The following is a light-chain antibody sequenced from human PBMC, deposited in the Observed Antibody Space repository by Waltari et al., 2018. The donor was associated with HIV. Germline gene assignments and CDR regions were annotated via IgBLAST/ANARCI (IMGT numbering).Light chain of an antibody. CDR2: DTA. CDR1: QSVDIH. V-gene: IGKV3-15*01. Sequence: EIVMTQSPATLSVSPGETATLSFRASQSVDIHVAWYQQKPGQDPSRLIHDTATRATGVPDRFSGSGSATEVTLIISSLQSEDFAVYYCQQYSNWLPYTFGQGTKLEI. CDR3: QQYSNWLPYT. J-gene: IGKJ2*01.